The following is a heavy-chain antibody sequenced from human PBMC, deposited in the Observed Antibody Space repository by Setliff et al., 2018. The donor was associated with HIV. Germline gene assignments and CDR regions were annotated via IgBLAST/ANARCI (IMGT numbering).Heavy chain of an antibody. Sequence: ASVKVSCKASGYTFNGYYMNWVRQAPGQGLEWMGQINPDSGGTDYAQKFQGRVTMTRDTSISTAYMELNRLRSDDTAVYYCAREITAAGGLNYYYYMDVWGKGTTVTVSS. CDR3: AREITAAGGLNYYYYMDV. V-gene: IGHV1-2*06. D-gene: IGHD6-13*01. CDR2: INPDSGGT. CDR1: GYTFNGYY. J-gene: IGHJ6*03.